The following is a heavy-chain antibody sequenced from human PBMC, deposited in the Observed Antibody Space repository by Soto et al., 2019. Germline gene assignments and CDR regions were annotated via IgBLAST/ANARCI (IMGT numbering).Heavy chain of an antibody. Sequence: GGSLRLSCAASGFTFSSYEMNWVRQAPGKELEWVSYISSSGSTIYYADSVKGRFTISRDNAKNSLYLQMNSLRAEDTAVYYCARAQYYYDSSGYYYVFDYWGQGTLVTVSS. D-gene: IGHD3-22*01. CDR1: GFTFSSYE. J-gene: IGHJ4*02. CDR3: ARAQYYYDSSGYYYVFDY. CDR2: ISSSGSTI. V-gene: IGHV3-48*03.